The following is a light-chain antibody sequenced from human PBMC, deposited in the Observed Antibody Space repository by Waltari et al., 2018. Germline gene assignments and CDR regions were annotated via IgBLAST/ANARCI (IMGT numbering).Light chain of an antibody. CDR2: DVS. CDR1: NSDIGGYNY. CDR3: SSYTSRATYG. Sequence: QSALTQPASVSGSPGQSITLSCTGTNSDIGGYNYVSWYQQHPGKAPKRIIYDVSMRPSGVSIRFSGSKSGNTASLTISGLQPDDKADYYCSSYTSRATYGFGTGTKVTVL. V-gene: IGLV2-14*03. J-gene: IGLJ1*01.